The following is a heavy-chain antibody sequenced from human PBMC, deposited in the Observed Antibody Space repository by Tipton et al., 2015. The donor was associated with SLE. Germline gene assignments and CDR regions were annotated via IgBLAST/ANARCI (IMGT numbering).Heavy chain of an antibody. CDR3: AREGSSGWYDY. CDR1: GGSISSYY. CDR2: IYYSGST. J-gene: IGHJ4*02. V-gene: IGHV4-59*12. Sequence: TLSLTCTVSGGSISSYYWSWIRQPPGKGLEWIGYIYYSGSTNYNPSLKSRVTISVDTSKNQFSLKLSSVTAADTAVYYCAREGSSGWYDYWGQGTLVTVSS. D-gene: IGHD6-19*01.